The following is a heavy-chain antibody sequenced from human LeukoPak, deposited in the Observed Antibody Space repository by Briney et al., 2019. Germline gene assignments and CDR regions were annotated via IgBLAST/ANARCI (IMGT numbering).Heavy chain of an antibody. D-gene: IGHD1-1*01. CDR2: ISNSDAKT. Sequence: GGSLRLSCAASGSTFSNYAMSWVRQTPGKGLEWVSTISNSDAKTCYADSVKGRFTISRDNSKNTLYLQMNSLTAEDTAIFYCAKATGTLTNWGQGILVTVSS. J-gene: IGHJ4*02. V-gene: IGHV3-23*01. CDR1: GSTFSNYA. CDR3: AKATGTLTN.